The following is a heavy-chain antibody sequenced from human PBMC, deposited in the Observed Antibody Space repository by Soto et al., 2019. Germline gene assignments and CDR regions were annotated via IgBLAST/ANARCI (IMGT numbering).Heavy chain of an antibody. Sequence: GASVKVSCKASGYTFTTYGVSWVRQAPGQGLEWMGWVSTYNGNTNYAQKLQGRVTMTTDTSTSTAYMELRSLRSDDTAVYYCARDFAGVGGDYWGQGTLVTVSS. CDR3: ARDFAGVGGDY. D-gene: IGHD3-16*01. V-gene: IGHV1-18*01. J-gene: IGHJ4*02. CDR2: VSTYNGNT. CDR1: GYTFTTYG.